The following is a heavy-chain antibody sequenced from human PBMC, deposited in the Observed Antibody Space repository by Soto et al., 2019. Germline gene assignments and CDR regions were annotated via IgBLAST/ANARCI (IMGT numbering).Heavy chain of an antibody. Sequence: GGSLRLSCAASGFTFSSYSMNWVRQAPGKGLEWVSYISSSSSTIYYADSVKGRFTTSRDNAKNSLYLQMNSLRAEDTAVYYCARGYYDSSGYYWVFDYWGQGTLVTVSS. CDR3: ARGYYDSSGYYWVFDY. V-gene: IGHV3-48*01. CDR2: ISSSSSTI. D-gene: IGHD3-22*01. CDR1: GFTFSSYS. J-gene: IGHJ4*02.